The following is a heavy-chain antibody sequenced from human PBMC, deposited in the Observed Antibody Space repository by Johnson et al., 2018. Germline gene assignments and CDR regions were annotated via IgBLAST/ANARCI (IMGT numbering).Heavy chain of an antibody. V-gene: IGHV3-49*03. CDR1: GFTFGDYA. D-gene: IGHD2-21*02. J-gene: IGHJ1*01. CDR2: IRSKAYGGTT. CDR3: TETCGGDCYYFQH. Sequence: VQLVQSGGGLVQPGRSLRLSCTASGFTFGDYAMSWFRQAPGKGLEWVGFIRSKAYGGTTEYAASVKGRFTISRDDSKSIAYLQMNSLKTEETAVYYCTETCGGDCYYFQHWGQGTLVTVSS.